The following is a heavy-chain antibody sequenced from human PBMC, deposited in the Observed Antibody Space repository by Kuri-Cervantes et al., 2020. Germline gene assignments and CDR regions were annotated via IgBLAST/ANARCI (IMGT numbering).Heavy chain of an antibody. V-gene: IGHV1-18*04. CDR1: GYTFIAYY. CDR3: ARDIPSNYGQTYFDY. D-gene: IGHD3-10*01. Sequence: ASVKVSCKASGYTFIAYYMHWVRQAPGQGLEWMGWISAYNGNTNYAQKLQGRVTMTTDTSTSTAYMELRSLRSDDTAVYYCARDIPSNYGQTYFDYWGQGTLVTVSS. J-gene: IGHJ4*02. CDR2: ISAYNGNT.